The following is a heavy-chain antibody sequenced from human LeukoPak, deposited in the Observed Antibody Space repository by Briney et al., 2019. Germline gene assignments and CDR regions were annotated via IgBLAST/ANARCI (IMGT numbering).Heavy chain of an antibody. V-gene: IGHV4-38-2*02. CDR3: ARNCSTTYAGIEINLFDS. D-gene: IGHD2-2*01. CDR2: VYHSGST. Sequence: PSETLSLTCTVSGYSISSGDYWVWIRQPPGQGLEWIGIVYHSGSTYFNPSLKSRLSMSVDTSNNHFSLRLTSLTAADTAIYYCARNCSTTYAGIEINLFDSWGQGTLVAVSS. CDR1: GYSISSGDY. J-gene: IGHJ5*01.